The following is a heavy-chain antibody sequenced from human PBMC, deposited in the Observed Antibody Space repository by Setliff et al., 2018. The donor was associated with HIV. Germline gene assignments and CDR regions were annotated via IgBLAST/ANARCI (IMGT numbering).Heavy chain of an antibody. CDR3: AKGAGFYGDYTFDH. V-gene: IGHV4-59*11. CDR1: GPSINIHY. Sequence: PSETLSLTCTVSGPSINIHYWSWIRQSPGKGFEWIGYIYSTGSTNYNPSLQSRVTISMVASRNQFSLKVTSVTAAVTAVYYCAKGAGFYGDYTFDHWGQGRQVTVSS. J-gene: IGHJ4*02. D-gene: IGHD4-17*01. CDR2: IYSTGST.